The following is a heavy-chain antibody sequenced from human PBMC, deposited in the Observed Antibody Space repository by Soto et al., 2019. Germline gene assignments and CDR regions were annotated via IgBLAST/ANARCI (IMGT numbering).Heavy chain of an antibody. CDR1: GFTFSSYG. CDR3: ARGLRYSYGSNFDY. J-gene: IGHJ4*02. Sequence: QVQLVESGGGVVQPGRSLRLSCAASGFTFSSYGMHWVRQAPGKGLEWVAVIWYDGSNKYYADSVKVRFTISRDNSKNTLYLQMNSLRAEDTAVYYCARGLRYSYGSNFDYWGQGTLVTDYS. D-gene: IGHD5-18*01. CDR2: IWYDGSNK. V-gene: IGHV3-33*01.